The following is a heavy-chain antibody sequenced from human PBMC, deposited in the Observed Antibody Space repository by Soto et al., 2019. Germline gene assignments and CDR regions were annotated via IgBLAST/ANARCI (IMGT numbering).Heavy chain of an antibody. Sequence: SLRLSCAASGFTFDDYAMHWVRQAPGKGLEWVSGISWNSGSIGYADSVKGRFTISRDNAKNSLYLQMNSLRAEDTALYYCAKEIPNYDYRGGYYYGMDVWGQGTTVTVSS. CDR3: AKEIPNYDYRGGYYYGMDV. J-gene: IGHJ6*02. D-gene: IGHD4-4*01. CDR2: ISWNSGSI. CDR1: GFTFDDYA. V-gene: IGHV3-9*01.